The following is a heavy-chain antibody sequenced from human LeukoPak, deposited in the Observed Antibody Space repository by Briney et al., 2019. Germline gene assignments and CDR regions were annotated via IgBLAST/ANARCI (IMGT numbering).Heavy chain of an antibody. CDR3: ARERTSCSGWFDP. CDR1: GGSFSGYY. J-gene: IGHJ5*02. Sequence: SETLSLTCAVYGGSFSGYYWSWIRQPPGKGLEWIGEINHSGSTNYNPSLKSRGTISVDTSKNQFSLKLSSVTAADTAVYYCARERTSCSGWFDPWGQGTLVTVSS. D-gene: IGHD2-2*01. CDR2: INHSGST. V-gene: IGHV4-34*01.